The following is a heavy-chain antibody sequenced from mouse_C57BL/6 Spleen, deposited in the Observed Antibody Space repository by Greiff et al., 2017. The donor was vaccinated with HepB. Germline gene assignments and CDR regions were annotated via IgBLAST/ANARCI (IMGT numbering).Heavy chain of an antibody. J-gene: IGHJ1*03. CDR2: IYPRDGST. V-gene: IGHV1-78*01. CDR1: GYTFTDHT. Sequence: VQLQESDAELVKPGASVKISCKVSGYTFTDHTIHWMKQRPEQGLEWIGYIYPRDGSTKYNEKFKGKATLTADKSSSTAYMQLNSLTSEDSAVYFCARSPMITTGDWYFDVWGTGTTVTVSS. CDR3: ARSPMITTGDWYFDV. D-gene: IGHD2-4*01.